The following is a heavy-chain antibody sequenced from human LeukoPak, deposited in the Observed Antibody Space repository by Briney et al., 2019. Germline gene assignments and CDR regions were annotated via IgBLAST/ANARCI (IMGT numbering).Heavy chain of an antibody. CDR2: MNPNSGNT. CDR3: ARGRYYDSSGYYYY. J-gene: IGHJ4*02. Sequence: GASVKVSCKASGYTFTSYDINWVRQATGQGLEWMGWMNPNSGNTGYAQKFQGRVTITRNTSISTAYMELSSLRSGDTAVYYCARGRYYDSSGYYYYWGQGTLVTVSS. D-gene: IGHD3-22*01. CDR1: GYTFTSYD. V-gene: IGHV1-8*03.